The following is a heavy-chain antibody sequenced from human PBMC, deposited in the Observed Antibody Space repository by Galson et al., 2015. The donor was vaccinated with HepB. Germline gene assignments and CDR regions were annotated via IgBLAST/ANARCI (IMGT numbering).Heavy chain of an antibody. D-gene: IGHD2-2*01. CDR1: GYSFTSYW. Sequence: QSGAEVKKPGESLRISCKGSGYSFTSYWISWVRQMPGKGLEWMGRIDPSDSYTNYSPSFQGHVTISADKSISTAYLQWSSLKASDTAMYYCARQYCSSTSCYGTNWFDPWGQGTLVTVSS. CDR3: ARQYCSSTSCYGTNWFDP. CDR2: IDPSDSYT. J-gene: IGHJ5*02. V-gene: IGHV5-10-1*01.